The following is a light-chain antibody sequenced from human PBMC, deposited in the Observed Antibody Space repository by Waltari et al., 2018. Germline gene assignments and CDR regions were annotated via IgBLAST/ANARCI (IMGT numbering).Light chain of an antibody. CDR3: SSFTTASTVI. Sequence: QSALTQPASVSGSPGQSITISCTGTSSDIGGYKYAPWYQQHPDKAPKLIIFEVTNRPSGVSNRFSGSKSGNTASLTISGLQAEDEADYYCSSFTTASTVIFGGGTKLTVL. J-gene: IGLJ2*01. V-gene: IGLV2-14*01. CDR1: SSDIGGYKY. CDR2: EVT.